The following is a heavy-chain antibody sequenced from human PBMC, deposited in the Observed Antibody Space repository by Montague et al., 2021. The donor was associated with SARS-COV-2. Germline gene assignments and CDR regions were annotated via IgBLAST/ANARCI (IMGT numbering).Heavy chain of an antibody. J-gene: IGHJ4*02. Sequence: SETLSLTCTVSGGSISSGGYYWSWIRQPPGKGLEWIGSIYYSGSTYYNPSLKSRVTISVDTSKDQFSLKLSSVTAADTAVYYCASLPRITIFGVVIHFDYWGQGTLVTVSS. D-gene: IGHD3-3*01. CDR3: ASLPRITIFGVVIHFDY. V-gene: IGHV4-39*01. CDR2: IYYSGST. CDR1: GGSISSGGYY.